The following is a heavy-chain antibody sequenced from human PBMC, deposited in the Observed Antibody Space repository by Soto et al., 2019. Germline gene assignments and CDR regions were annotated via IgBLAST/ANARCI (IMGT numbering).Heavy chain of an antibody. J-gene: IGHJ4*02. Sequence: GESLKISCKASGYRFTTYWIGWVRQMPGKGLEWMGIIYPGDSNGRYSPSFQGQVTISADKSFSTAYLQWSSLKASDTAMYYCARLIRNPYYFDYWGQGTLVTVSS. CDR3: ARLIRNPYYFDY. CDR2: IYPGDSNG. D-gene: IGHD1-1*01. V-gene: IGHV5-51*01. CDR1: GYRFTTYW.